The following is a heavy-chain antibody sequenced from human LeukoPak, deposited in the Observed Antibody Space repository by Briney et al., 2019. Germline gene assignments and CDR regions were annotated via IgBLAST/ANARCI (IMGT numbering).Heavy chain of an antibody. J-gene: IGHJ3*02. CDR1: GGSISRYY. D-gene: IGHD4-17*01. CDR3: ARVGYGDYVKGAFDI. Sequence: PSETLSLTCSVSGGSISRYYWTWIRQPPGKGLEWIGHIYYNGRTNYNPSLNSRVTISVDTSKNQFSLKLTSVTAADTAVYYCARVGYGDYVKGAFDIWGQGTMVTVSS. V-gene: IGHV4-59*01. CDR2: IYYNGRT.